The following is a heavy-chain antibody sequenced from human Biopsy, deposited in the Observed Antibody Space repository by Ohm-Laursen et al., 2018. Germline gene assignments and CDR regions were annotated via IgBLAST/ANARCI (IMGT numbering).Heavy chain of an antibody. CDR2: FAPENGRI. Sequence: SVKVSCKVSGYTLTELSMHWVRQAPGQGLEWMGGFAPENGRIVYSQKFQGRVTMTEDTSTSTAYMEVWRLRSDDTAVYYCATDINVWNVNYWGQGTQVIVSS. CDR1: GYTLTELS. J-gene: IGHJ4*02. V-gene: IGHV1-24*01. D-gene: IGHD1-1*01. CDR3: ATDINVWNVNY.